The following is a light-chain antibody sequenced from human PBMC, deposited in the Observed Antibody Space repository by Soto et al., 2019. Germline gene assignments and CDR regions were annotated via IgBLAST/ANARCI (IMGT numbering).Light chain of an antibody. J-gene: IGKJ1*01. CDR2: GAS. CDR3: QQYNNWPWT. V-gene: IGKV3-15*01. Sequence: EIVLTQSPATLSLSPGERATLSCRASQSVSSNYLAWYQQKPGQAPRLLIYGASSRVTGFPARFSGSGSGTDFTLTISSLQSDDFAVYYCQQYNNWPWTFGQGTKVDIK. CDR1: QSVSSN.